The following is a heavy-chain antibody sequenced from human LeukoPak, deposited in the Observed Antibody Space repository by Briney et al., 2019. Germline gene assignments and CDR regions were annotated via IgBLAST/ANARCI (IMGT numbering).Heavy chain of an antibody. CDR3: ARKYYDGSGYFDY. CDR2: ISYDGSNK. D-gene: IGHD3-22*01. CDR1: GFTFSSYG. Sequence: GGSLRLSCAASGFTFSSYGMHWVRQAPGKGLEWVAVISYDGSNKYYADSVKGRFTISRDNSKNTLYLQMNSLRAEDTAVYYCARKYYDGSGYFDYWGQGTLVTVSS. J-gene: IGHJ4*02. V-gene: IGHV3-30*03.